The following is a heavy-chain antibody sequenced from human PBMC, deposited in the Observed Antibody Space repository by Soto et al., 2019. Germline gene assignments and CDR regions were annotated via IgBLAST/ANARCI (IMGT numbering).Heavy chain of an antibody. CDR2: INWNGGST. J-gene: IGHJ3*02. CDR3: ARVIYGSGSYYIGAFDI. D-gene: IGHD3-10*01. Sequence: PGGSLRLSCAASGFTFDDYGMSWVRQAPGKGLEWVSGINWNGGSTGYADSVKGRFTISRDNAKNSLYLQMNSLRAEDTALYYCARVIYGSGSYYIGAFDIWGQGTMVTVSS. CDR1: GFTFDDYG. V-gene: IGHV3-20*04.